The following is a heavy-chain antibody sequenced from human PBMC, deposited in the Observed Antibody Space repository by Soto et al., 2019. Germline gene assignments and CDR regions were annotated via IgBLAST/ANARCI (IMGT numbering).Heavy chain of an antibody. D-gene: IGHD1-1*01. CDR1: GDSVSSNSAA. J-gene: IGHJ3*02. Sequence: SQTLSLTCAISGDSVSSNSAAWNWIRHSPSRGLEWLGRTYYRSKWCTDYAVSVKSRITINPDTSKNQFSLQLNSVTPEDTAVYYCARDMDWIAFDIWGQGTLVTVSS. V-gene: IGHV6-1*01. CDR2: TYYRSKWCT. CDR3: ARDMDWIAFDI.